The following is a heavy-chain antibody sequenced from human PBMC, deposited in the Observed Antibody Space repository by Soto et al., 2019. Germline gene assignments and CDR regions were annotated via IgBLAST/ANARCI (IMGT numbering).Heavy chain of an antibody. D-gene: IGHD1-26*01. CDR1: GGTFSSYA. CDR2: IIPIFGTA. CDR3: ARVIVGATADDAFDI. Sequence: QVQLVQSGAEVKKPGSSVKVSCKASGGTFSSYAISWVRQAPGQGLEWMGGIIPIFGTANYALKFEGRVTITAVASRSTGYMELSSLRSEDTAVYYCARVIVGATADDAFDIWGQGTMVTVSS. V-gene: IGHV1-69*12. J-gene: IGHJ3*02.